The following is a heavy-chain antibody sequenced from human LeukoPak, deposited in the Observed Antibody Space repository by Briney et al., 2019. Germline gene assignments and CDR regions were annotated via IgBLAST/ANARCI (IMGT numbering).Heavy chain of an antibody. CDR2: INHSGST. V-gene: IGHV4-34*01. Sequence: PSETLSLTCAVYGGSFSGYYWSWIRQPPGKGLEWIGEINHSGSTNYNPSLKSRVTISVDTSKNQFSLKLSSVTAADTAVYYCARGGGVAGTPYNPYDYWGQGTLVTASS. CDR1: GGSFSGYY. D-gene: IGHD6-19*01. J-gene: IGHJ4*02. CDR3: ARGGGVAGTPYNPYDY.